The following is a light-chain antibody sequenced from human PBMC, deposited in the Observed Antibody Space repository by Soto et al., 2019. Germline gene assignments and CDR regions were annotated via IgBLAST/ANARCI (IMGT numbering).Light chain of an antibody. CDR1: SSDVGTYNL. Sequence: QSALTQPASVSGSPGPSITISCTGTSSDVGTYNLVSWYQQHPGKAPKLMIYEGSKRPSGVSNRFSGSKSGNTASLTISGLQAEDEADYYCCSYAGISTFVVFGGGTKLTVL. CDR2: EGS. CDR3: CSYAGISTFVV. V-gene: IGLV2-23*03. J-gene: IGLJ2*01.